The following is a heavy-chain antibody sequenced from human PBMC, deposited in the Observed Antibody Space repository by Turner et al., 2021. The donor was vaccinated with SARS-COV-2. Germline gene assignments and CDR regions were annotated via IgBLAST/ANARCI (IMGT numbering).Heavy chain of an antibody. J-gene: IGHJ6*02. CDR3: ARDRGVVVPAAIVNYYYYGMDV. CDR2: ISGSGGST. Sequence: EVQLLESGGGLVQPGGSLRLSCAASGFTFSRYAMRWVRQAPGKGLEWVSAISGSGGSTYYADSVKGRFTISRDNSKNTLYLQMNSLRAEDTAVYYCARDRGVVVPAAIVNYYYYGMDVWGQGTTVTVSS. D-gene: IGHD2-2*01. V-gene: IGHV3-23*01. CDR1: GFTFSRYA.